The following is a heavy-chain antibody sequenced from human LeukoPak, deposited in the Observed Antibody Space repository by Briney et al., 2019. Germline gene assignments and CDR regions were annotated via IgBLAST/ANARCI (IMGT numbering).Heavy chain of an antibody. J-gene: IGHJ5*02. V-gene: IGHV1-18*01. D-gene: IGHD3-10*01. CDR2: ISAYNGNT. Sequence: GASVKVSCKASGYTFTSYGISWVRQAPGQGLEWMGWISAYNGNTNYAQKLHVRVTMTTDTSTSTASMELRSMRCGDTAVYYCARDYTRYYYGSGRSWFDPWGQGTLVTVSS. CDR1: GYTFTSYG. CDR3: ARDYTRYYYGSGRSWFDP.